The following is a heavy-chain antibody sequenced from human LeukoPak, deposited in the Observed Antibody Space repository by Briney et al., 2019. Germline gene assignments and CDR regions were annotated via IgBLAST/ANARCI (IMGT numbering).Heavy chain of an antibody. CDR3: ARDEPAISGESAFDI. D-gene: IGHD7-27*01. V-gene: IGHV1-18*01. J-gene: IGHJ3*02. CDR1: GYTFASYG. CDR2: ISAYTGNT. Sequence: ASVKVSCKASGYTFASYGISWVRQAPGQGLEWMGWISAYTGNTNYAQKLQGRVTMTTDTSTSTAYMELRSLISDDTAVYYCARDEPAISGESAFDIWGQGTMVTVSS.